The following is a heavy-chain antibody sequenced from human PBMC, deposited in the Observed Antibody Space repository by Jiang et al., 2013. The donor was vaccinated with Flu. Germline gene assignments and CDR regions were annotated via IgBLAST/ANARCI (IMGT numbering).Heavy chain of an antibody. CDR3: ARYIEYSSSSEGNDAFDI. CDR2: IYPGDSDT. V-gene: IGHV5-51*01. D-gene: IGHD6-6*01. CDR1: GYSFTSYW. Sequence: GAEVKKPGESLKISCKGSGYSFTSYWIGWVRQMPGKGLEWMGIIYPGDSDTRYSPSFQGQVTISADKSISTAYLQWSSLKASDTAMYYCARYIEYSSSSEGNDAFDIWGQGTMVTVSS. J-gene: IGHJ3*02.